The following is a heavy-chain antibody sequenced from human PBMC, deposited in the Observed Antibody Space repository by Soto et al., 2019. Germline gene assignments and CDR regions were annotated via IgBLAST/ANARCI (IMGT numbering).Heavy chain of an antibody. CDR1: GDSISSSKW. CDR3: ATRNDGSGSLNY. Sequence: ASETLSLTCAVSGDSISSSKWWIWVRQPPGKGLEWIGEIYHSGSTSYNPSLKSPVTISVDKSKNQFSLKLNSVTAADTAVYYCATRNDGSGSLNYWGQGTLVTVSS. V-gene: IGHV4-4*02. D-gene: IGHD3-10*01. J-gene: IGHJ4*02. CDR2: IYHSGST.